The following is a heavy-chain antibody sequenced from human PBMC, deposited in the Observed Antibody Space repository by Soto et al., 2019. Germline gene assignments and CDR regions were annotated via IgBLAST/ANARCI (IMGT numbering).Heavy chain of an antibody. J-gene: IGHJ5*02. D-gene: IGHD3-10*01. CDR3: ARDQNYYGSGSYYWFDP. CDR1: GYTFTSYG. Sequence: QVQLVQSGAEVKKPGASVKVSCKASGYTFTSYGISWVRQAPGQGLEWMGWISAYNGNTNYAQKLQGRVTMTTDTSTSTAYRELRSLRSDDTAVYYCARDQNYYGSGSYYWFDPWGQGTLVTVSS. CDR2: ISAYNGNT. V-gene: IGHV1-18*01.